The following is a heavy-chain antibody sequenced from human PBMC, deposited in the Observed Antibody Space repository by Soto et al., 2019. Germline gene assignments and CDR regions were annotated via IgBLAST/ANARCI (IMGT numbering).Heavy chain of an antibody. CDR3: ARDQLRFLEWLSYMDV. CDR1: GFTFSSYG. D-gene: IGHD3-3*01. CDR2: IWYDGSNK. V-gene: IGHV3-33*01. Sequence: GVSLRLSCAASGFTFSSYGMHWVRQAPGKGLEWVAVIWYDGSNKYYADSVKGRFTISRDNSKNTLYLQMNSLRAEDTAVYYCARDQLRFLEWLSYMDVWGQVTTGIVSS. J-gene: IGHJ6*01.